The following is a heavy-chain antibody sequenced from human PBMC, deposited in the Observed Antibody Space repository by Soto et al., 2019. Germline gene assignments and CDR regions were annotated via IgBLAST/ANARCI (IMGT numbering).Heavy chain of an antibody. CDR3: ARDLLSYQWADDAFDI. Sequence: SGGSLRLSCAASGFTFSSYSMHWVRQAPGKGLEWVAFITYNSNNKYYADSVKGRFTISRDNSKNTLYLQMNSLRAEDTAVYYCARDLLSYQWADDAFDIWGQGTMVTVSS. CDR1: GFTFSSYS. D-gene: IGHD1-26*01. J-gene: IGHJ3*02. CDR2: ITYNSNNK. V-gene: IGHV3-30*03.